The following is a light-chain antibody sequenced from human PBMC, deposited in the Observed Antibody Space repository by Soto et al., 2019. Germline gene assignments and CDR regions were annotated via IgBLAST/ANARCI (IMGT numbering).Light chain of an antibody. J-gene: IGKJ1*01. CDR3: QQYNNWPST. V-gene: IGKV3D-15*01. Sequence: EIVMTQSPATLSVSPGERATLSCRASQSVSSNLAWYQQKPGQAPRLLIYGASTRATGIPARFSGSGSATEFTLTISSLQSEDCAVYYCQQYNNWPSTFGQGTKVEI. CDR2: GAS. CDR1: QSVSSN.